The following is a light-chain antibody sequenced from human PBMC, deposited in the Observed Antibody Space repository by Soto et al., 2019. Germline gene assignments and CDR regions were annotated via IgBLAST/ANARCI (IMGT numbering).Light chain of an antibody. Sequence: SYALTQPPSVSVAPGQTARITCGGSNIGSETVHWYQQKPGQAPVLVVYDDSDRPSGIPERFSGSNSGNTATLTISRVEAGDEADYYCQVWDSSSAHPGVFGTGTKATVL. CDR1: NIGSET. J-gene: IGLJ1*01. CDR3: QVWDSSSAHPGV. V-gene: IGLV3-21*02. CDR2: DDS.